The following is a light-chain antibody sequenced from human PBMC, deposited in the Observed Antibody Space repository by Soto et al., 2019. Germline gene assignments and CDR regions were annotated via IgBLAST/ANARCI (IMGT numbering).Light chain of an antibody. CDR2: GAS. J-gene: IGKJ4*01. CDR1: QSVTNSY. CDR3: QQYSNWPLT. Sequence: EVVLTKSPGTLSLSPGERATLSCRASQSVTNSYLAWYQQKPGQAPRLLIFGASTRAAGIPARFSGSGSGTEFTLTISSLQSEDFAVYYCQQYSNWPLTFGGGTKVDIK. V-gene: IGKV3-15*01.